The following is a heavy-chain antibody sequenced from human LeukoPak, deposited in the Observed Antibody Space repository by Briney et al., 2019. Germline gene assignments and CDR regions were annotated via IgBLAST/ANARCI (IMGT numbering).Heavy chain of an antibody. J-gene: IGHJ4*02. D-gene: IGHD6-19*01. CDR1: GYTFTAYY. V-gene: IGHV1-2*02. CDR2: INPNSGGT. CDR3: ASGIVVAGTTGFDY. Sequence: PSMKVSCKASGYTFTAYYMHWVQQAPGQGLESMGWINPNSGGTNYAQMFQGRVNMTRDTSISTAYMELSRLRSDDTAVYYCASGIVVAGTTGFDYWGQGTQVTVSS.